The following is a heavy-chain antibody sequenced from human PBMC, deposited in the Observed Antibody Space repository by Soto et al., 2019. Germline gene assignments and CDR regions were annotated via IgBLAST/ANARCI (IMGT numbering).Heavy chain of an antibody. V-gene: IGHV1-18*04. D-gene: IGHD6-19*01. CDR1: GYTFTNYG. Sequence: ASVKVSCKASGYTFTNYGISWVRQAPGQGLEWMGWISGYNGNINYAQKLQGRVTLTTDTSTSTAFMELKSLRSDDTAVYYCSRAISSTWAKTWVDAWGQGTLVTVSS. CDR3: SRAISSTWAKTWVDA. CDR2: ISGYNGNI. J-gene: IGHJ5*02.